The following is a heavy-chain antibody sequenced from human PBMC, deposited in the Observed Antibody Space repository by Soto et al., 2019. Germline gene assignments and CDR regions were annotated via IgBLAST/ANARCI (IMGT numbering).Heavy chain of an antibody. Sequence: SETLSLTCTVSGGSISSGGYYWSWIRQHPGKGLEWIGYIYYSGSTYYNPSLKSRVTMSVDTSKNQFSLKLSSVTAADTAVYYCARRWGRTFDYWGQGTLVTVSS. CDR3: ARRWGRTFDY. CDR2: IYYSGST. J-gene: IGHJ4*02. CDR1: GGSISSGGYY. V-gene: IGHV4-31*03. D-gene: IGHD7-27*01.